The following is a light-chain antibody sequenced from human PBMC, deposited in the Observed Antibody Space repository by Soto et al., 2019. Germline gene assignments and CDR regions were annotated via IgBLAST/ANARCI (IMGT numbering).Light chain of an antibody. Sequence: EIGLTQSPGTLSLSAGERATLSCSASQSVSSSQLAWYQQKPTQATRLPIYGASTTATGIPDRFSGGGSGTDFTLTISRLAPEDFAVYYCQQFGSSPDYTFGQGTKLEVK. CDR1: QSVSSSQ. J-gene: IGKJ2*01. V-gene: IGKV3-20*01. CDR2: GAS. CDR3: QQFGSSPDYT.